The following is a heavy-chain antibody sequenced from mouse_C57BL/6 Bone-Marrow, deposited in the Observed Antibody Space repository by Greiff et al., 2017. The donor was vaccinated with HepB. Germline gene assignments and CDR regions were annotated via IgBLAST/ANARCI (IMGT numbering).Heavy chain of an antibody. Sequence: LVESGPELVKPGASVKISCKASGYAFSSSWMNWVKQRPGKGLEWIGRIYPGDGDTNYNGKFKGKATLTADKSSSTAYMQLSSLTSEDSAVYFCARWEGAMDYWGQGTSVTVSS. CDR2: IYPGDGDT. CDR3: ARWEGAMDY. D-gene: IGHD4-1*01. V-gene: IGHV1-82*01. CDR1: GYAFSSSW. J-gene: IGHJ4*01.